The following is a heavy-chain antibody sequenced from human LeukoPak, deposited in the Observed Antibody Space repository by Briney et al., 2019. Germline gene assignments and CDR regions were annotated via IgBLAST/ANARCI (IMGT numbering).Heavy chain of an antibody. V-gene: IGHV1-18*01. Sequence: ASVKVSCKASGYTFTSYGISWVRQAPGQGLEWMGWISAYNGNTNYAQKLQGRVTMTKDTSTSTAYMELRSLRSDDTAVSYCARDRRGSRSTAVVVAATHDYGGQGTLVTVSS. CDR2: ISAYNGNT. CDR3: ARDRRGSRSTAVVVAATHDY. D-gene: IGHD2-15*01. CDR1: GYTFTSYG. J-gene: IGHJ4*02.